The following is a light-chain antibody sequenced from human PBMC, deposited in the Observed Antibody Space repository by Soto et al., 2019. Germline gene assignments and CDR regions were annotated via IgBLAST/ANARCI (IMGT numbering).Light chain of an antibody. CDR3: LQLNRYPLT. Sequence: DIQLTQSPSFLSASVGDRVTITCRASQPISNYLAWYQQKPGKAPELLIYSASTLQSRVPSRFSGSGGGSWTEFSLTIRALQPDDFATYYCLQLNRYPLTFGGGTKV. CDR1: QPISNY. V-gene: IGKV1-9*01. J-gene: IGKJ4*01. CDR2: SAS.